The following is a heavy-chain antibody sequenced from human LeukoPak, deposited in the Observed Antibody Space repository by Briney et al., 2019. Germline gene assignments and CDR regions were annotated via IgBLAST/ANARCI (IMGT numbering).Heavy chain of an antibody. D-gene: IGHD3-3*01. CDR1: GYSFTSYW. CDR2: IYPGDSDT. CDR3: ARQHQSPGVGVVRYYYGMDV. V-gene: IGHV5-51*01. Sequence: GESLKISCKGSGYSFTSYWIGWVRQMPGKGLEWMGIIYPGDSDTRYSPSFQGQVTISADKSISTAYLQWSSLKASDTAMYYCARQHQSPGVGVVRYYYGMDVWGQGTTVTVSS. J-gene: IGHJ6*02.